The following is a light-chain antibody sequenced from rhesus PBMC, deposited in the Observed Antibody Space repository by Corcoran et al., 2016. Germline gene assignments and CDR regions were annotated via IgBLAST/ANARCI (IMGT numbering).Light chain of an antibody. CDR3: CSYTTSSTLV. V-gene: IGLV2S7*01. CDR1: SSDVGGYTY. J-gene: IGLJ6*01. CDR2: DVS. Sequence: QSAPTQPPSVSGSPGQSVTSSCTGTSSDVGGYTYVSWYQQLPGKAPKLMIYDVSKRPSGVSDRFSGSKSGNTASLTISGLQAEDEADYYCCSYTTSSTLVFGSGTKLTVL.